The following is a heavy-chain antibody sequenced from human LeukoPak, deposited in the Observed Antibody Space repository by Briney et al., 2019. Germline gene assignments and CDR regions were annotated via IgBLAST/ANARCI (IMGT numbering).Heavy chain of an antibody. CDR1: GYTFNNYA. V-gene: IGHV7-4-1*02. CDR2: INTNTGDP. CDR3: ARMYSSSWFLLTPFDAVDI. J-gene: IGHJ3*02. D-gene: IGHD6-13*01. Sequence: ASVKVSCKASGYTFNNYAMNCVRQAPGQGLEWMGWINTNTGDPTYAQGFTGRFVFSLDTSVNTAYLQISSLKAEDTAIYYCARMYSSSWFLLTPFDAVDIWGQGTMVTVSS.